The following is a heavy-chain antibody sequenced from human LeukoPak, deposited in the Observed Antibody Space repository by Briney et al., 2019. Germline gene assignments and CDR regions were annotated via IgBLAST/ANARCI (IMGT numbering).Heavy chain of an antibody. CDR2: IKGKNEGETT. CDR3: TRDLGSSQ. V-gene: IGHV3-15*01. Sequence: TGGTLRVSGAASGFTFSNAWMTWVRQAPGKGLKWVGRIKGKNEGETTDYAAPVKGRFTVSRDDPTNTLYLQMNSLKIEDTAMYYCTRDLGSSQWGQGTLVIVSS. CDR1: GFTFSNAW. D-gene: IGHD3-10*01. J-gene: IGHJ4*02.